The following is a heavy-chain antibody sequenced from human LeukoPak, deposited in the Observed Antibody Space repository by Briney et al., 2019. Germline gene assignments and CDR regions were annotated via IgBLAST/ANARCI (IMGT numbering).Heavy chain of an antibody. CDR2: ISYSGST. CDR1: GGSISSYY. J-gene: IGHJ4*02. V-gene: IGHV4-59*01. CDR3: ARGPHKFDY. Sequence: SETLSLTCTVSGGSISSYYRSWIRQPPGKGLEWIGYISYSGSTNYNPSLKSRVTMSVDTSKHQFSLKLSAVTAADTAVYYCARGPHKFDYWGQGSLVTVSS.